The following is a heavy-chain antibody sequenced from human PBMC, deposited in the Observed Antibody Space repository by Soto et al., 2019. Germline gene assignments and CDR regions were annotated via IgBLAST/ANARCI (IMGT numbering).Heavy chain of an antibody. J-gene: IGHJ5*02. V-gene: IGHV4-30-4*01. CDR2: IYYSGST. D-gene: IGHD4-17*01. Sequence: QVQLQESGPGLVKPSQTLSLTCTVSGGSISRGDYYWRWIRQPPGKGLAWIGYIYYSGSTYYNPSLTSRVTISVDSSRNQVVLKLGSVTAADKAVYYCAREGGGTVTTGYDNWFDTWGQGTLVTVSS. CDR3: AREGGGTVTTGYDNWFDT. CDR1: GGSISRGDYY.